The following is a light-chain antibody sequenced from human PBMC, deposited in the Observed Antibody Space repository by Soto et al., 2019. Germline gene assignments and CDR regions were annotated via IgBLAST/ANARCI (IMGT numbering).Light chain of an antibody. V-gene: IGKV1-5*03. CDR3: QQHGSSHIT. J-gene: IGKJ5*01. Sequence: DIKITHSPSTLSASVGDRVTITCRASQTINRWLAWYQQKPGEVPKLLIYKASVLESGVPDRFSGSGSGTDFTLTITRLEPDDSAVYYCQQHGSSHITFGQGTRLEI. CDR2: KAS. CDR1: QTINRW.